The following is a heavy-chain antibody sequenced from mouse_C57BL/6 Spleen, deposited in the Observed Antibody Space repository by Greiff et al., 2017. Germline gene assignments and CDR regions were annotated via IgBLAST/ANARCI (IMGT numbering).Heavy chain of an antibody. CDR3: AMDGNYVRFAY. CDR1: GYTFTSYW. V-gene: IGHV1-74*01. Sequence: QVQLQQSGAELVKPGASVKVSCKASGYTFTSYWMHWVKQRPGQGLEWIGRIHPSDSDTNYNQKFKGKATLTVDKSSSTAYMQLSSLTSEDSAVYYCAMDGNYVRFAYWGQGTLVTVSA. CDR2: IHPSDSDT. D-gene: IGHD2-1*01. J-gene: IGHJ3*01.